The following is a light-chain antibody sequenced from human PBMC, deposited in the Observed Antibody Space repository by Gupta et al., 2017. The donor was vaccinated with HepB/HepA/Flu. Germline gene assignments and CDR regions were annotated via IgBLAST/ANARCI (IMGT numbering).Light chain of an antibody. V-gene: IGKV3-20*01. CDR3: QQYGRSPLT. J-gene: IGKJ4*01. CDR2: GAS. Sequence: EIVLTQSPGTLSLSPGERATLSCRASQSVSSTYLAWYQQKPGQAPRLLIYGASSRATDIPDRFSGSGSGTDFTFTISRLEPEDSAVYYCQQYGRSPLTFGGGTKVEIK. CDR1: QSVSSTY.